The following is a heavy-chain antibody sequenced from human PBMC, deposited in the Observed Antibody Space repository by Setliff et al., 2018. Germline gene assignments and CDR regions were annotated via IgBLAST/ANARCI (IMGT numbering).Heavy chain of an antibody. J-gene: IGHJ4*02. CDR3: ARSSLGIGGGSRFDN. D-gene: IGHD3-10*01. CDR2: IHYGGFF. V-gene: IGHV4-39*01. CDR1: GGSFRSSRYY. Sequence: SETLSLTCTVSGGSFRSSRYYWGWIRQPPGKGLEWIGNIHYGGFFWYSPSLKSRVTISVDTSKNQFSLKLSSVTAADTAVYYCARSSLGIGGGSRFDNWGQGTRVTVSS.